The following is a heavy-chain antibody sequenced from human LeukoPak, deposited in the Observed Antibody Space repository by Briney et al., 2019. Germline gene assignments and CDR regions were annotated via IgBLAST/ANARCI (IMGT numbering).Heavy chain of an antibody. V-gene: IGHV3-23*01. J-gene: IGHJ4*02. D-gene: IGHD2-15*01. CDR3: ARYIVVVVAADY. Sequence: GGSLRLSCAASGFTFSSYVMSWVRQAPGKGLEWVSAISGSGGSTYYADSMKGRFNISRDNSNNTLYLQMNSLRAEDTAVYYCARYIVVVVAADYWGQGTLVTVSS. CDR2: ISGSGGST. CDR1: GFTFSSYV.